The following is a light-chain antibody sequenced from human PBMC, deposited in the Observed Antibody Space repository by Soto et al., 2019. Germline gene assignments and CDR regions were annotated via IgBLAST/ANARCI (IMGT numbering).Light chain of an antibody. J-gene: IGKJ1*01. V-gene: IGKV3-20*01. CDR1: QSGFSTY. CDR3: HQYGNSPWT. CDR2: GAS. Sequence: EIVLTQSPDTLSLSPGERATLSCRASQSGFSTYLAWFQQKPGQAPRLLIYGASTRAAGVPDRFSGSGSATDFTLPIGRLEPEDFAVYYCHQYGNSPWTLGQGTLVE.